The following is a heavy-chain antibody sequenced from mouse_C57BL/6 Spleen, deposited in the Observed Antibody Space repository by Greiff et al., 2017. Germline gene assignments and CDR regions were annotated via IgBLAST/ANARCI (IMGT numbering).Heavy chain of an antibody. CDR2: IYPGDGDT. V-gene: IGHV1-82*01. Sequence: VQLQQSGPELVKPGASVKISCKASGYAFSSSWMNWVKQRPGKGLEWIGRIYPGDGDTNYNGKFKGKATLTADKSYSTAYMQLSSLTSEDSAVYFCARAGYSKVYAMDYWGQGTSVTVSS. CDR1: GYAFSSSW. J-gene: IGHJ4*01. CDR3: ARAGYSKVYAMDY. D-gene: IGHD2-5*01.